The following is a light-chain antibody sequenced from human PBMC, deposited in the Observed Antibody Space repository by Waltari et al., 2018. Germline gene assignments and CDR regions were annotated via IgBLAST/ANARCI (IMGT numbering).Light chain of an antibody. Sequence: EIVLTQSPATLSLSPGERATLSCRASQSVRRFLAWYQQKPGQAPRLLIHDASTRATGIPVRFSGSGSGTDFTLTISSLEPEDFAVYYCQQRINWPLTFGGGTKVEIK. CDR2: DAS. CDR3: QQRINWPLT. V-gene: IGKV3-11*01. CDR1: QSVRRF. J-gene: IGKJ4*01.